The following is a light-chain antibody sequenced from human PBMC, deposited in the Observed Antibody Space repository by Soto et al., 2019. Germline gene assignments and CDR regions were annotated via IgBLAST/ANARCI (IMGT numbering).Light chain of an antibody. V-gene: IGKV1-5*03. Sequence: DIQMTQSPSTLSASLGDRVTITYRASQTMSTWLAWYQQKPGKAPSLLIYKESSLESGVPPRFSGSGSGTEFTLTISSLQADDFATYYCQQYHSYSWTFGQGTKWIS. CDR2: KES. CDR3: QQYHSYSWT. J-gene: IGKJ1*01. CDR1: QTMSTW.